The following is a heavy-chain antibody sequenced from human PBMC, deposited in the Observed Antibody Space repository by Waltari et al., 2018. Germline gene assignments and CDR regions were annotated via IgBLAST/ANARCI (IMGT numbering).Heavy chain of an antibody. V-gene: IGHV4-34*01. Sequence: QVQLQQWGAGLLKPSETLSLTCAVYGGSFSGYYWSWIRQPPGKGLEWIGEINHSGSTNYNPSLKSRVTISVDTSKNQFSLKLSSVTAADTAVYYCARDYGSSWYYYYGMDVWGQGTTVTVSS. CDR3: ARDYGSSWYYYYGMDV. CDR2: INHSGST. J-gene: IGHJ6*02. D-gene: IGHD6-13*01. CDR1: GGSFSGYY.